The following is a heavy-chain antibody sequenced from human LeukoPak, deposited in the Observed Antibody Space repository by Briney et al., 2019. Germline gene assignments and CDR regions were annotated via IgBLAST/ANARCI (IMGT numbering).Heavy chain of an antibody. J-gene: IGHJ6*02. CDR1: GGSISNCY. CDR3: ARGKSSSYYYYYGMDV. Sequence: SETLSLTCTVSGGSISNCYWSWIRQPPGKGLEWIGYIYYSGTTNYNPSLKSRVTISVDMSKNQFSLKLSSVIAADTAVFYCARGKSSSYYYYYGMDVWGQGTTVTVSS. CDR2: IYYSGTT. V-gene: IGHV4-59*01. D-gene: IGHD2/OR15-2a*01.